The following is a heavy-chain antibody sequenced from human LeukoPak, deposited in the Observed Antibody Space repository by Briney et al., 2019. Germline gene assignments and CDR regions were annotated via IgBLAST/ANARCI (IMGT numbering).Heavy chain of an antibody. CDR1: GYTFTSYG. CDR2: ISAYNGNT. V-gene: IGHV1-18*01. CDR3: ARLSGDPRAPVPTNDAFDI. D-gene: IGHD4-17*01. Sequence: ASVKVSCKASGYTFTSYGISWVRQAPGQGLEWMGWISAYNGNTNYAQKLQGRVTMTTDTSTSTAYMELRSLRSDDTAVYYCARLSGDPRAPVPTNDAFDIWGQGTMVTVSS. J-gene: IGHJ3*02.